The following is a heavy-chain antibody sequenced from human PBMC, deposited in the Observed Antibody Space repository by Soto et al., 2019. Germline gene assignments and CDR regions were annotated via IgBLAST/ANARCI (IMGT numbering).Heavy chain of an antibody. Sequence: QVQLVQSGAEVKKPGSSVKVSCKASGGTFSNYPISWVRQAPGQGLEWMGGIIPIFGTVNYAQKFHGRVTITADESTSTAYMELSSLRSEDKAVYYCARGNHRWLQLWYFDLWGRGTLVTVSS. CDR2: IIPIFGTV. CDR1: GGTFSNYP. CDR3: ARGNHRWLQLWYFDL. D-gene: IGHD5-12*01. V-gene: IGHV1-69*12. J-gene: IGHJ2*01.